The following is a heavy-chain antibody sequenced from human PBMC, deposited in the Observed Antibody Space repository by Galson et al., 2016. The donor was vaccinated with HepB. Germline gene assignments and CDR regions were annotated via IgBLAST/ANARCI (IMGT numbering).Heavy chain of an antibody. D-gene: IGHD5-18*01. Sequence: SLRLSCAASGFTFSGSAMHWVRQASGKGLEWVGRISSKANSYATSYAASVKGRFTISRDDSKNTAYLQMNSLKTEDTAVYYCTRHISRTDTAMVYGFDPWGQGTLVTVSS. V-gene: IGHV3-73*01. J-gene: IGHJ5*02. CDR3: TRHISRTDTAMVYGFDP. CDR2: ISSKANSYAT. CDR1: GFTFSGSA.